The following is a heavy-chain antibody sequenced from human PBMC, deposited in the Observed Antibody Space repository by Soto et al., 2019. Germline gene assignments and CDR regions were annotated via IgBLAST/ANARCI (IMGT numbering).Heavy chain of an antibody. J-gene: IGHJ4*01. D-gene: IGHD2-2*01. CDR2: ISKSDYT. Sequence: PGGSLRLSCTVSGFAFNNYGINWVRQAPGKGLEWVSSISKSDYTYYSDSVKGRFAISRDNAQSSVSLQMNTLRVEDTAVYYCAREDSIIIPAVSDFWGHGTLVSVSS. V-gene: IGHV3-21*01. CDR3: AREDSIIIPAVSDF. CDR1: GFAFNNYG.